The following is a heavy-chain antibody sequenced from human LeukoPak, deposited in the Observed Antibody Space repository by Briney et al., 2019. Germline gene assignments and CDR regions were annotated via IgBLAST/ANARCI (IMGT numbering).Heavy chain of an antibody. CDR3: ARAAYITYYYDSSGPQSGAFDI. CDR2: INPNSGGT. J-gene: IGHJ3*02. D-gene: IGHD3-22*01. Sequence: ASVKVSCKASGYTFTGYYMHWVRQAPGQGLEWMGWINPNSGGTNYAQKFQGWVTMTRDTSISTAYMELSRLRSDDTAVYYCARAAYITYYYDSSGPQSGAFDIWGQGTMVTVSS. V-gene: IGHV1-2*04. CDR1: GYTFTGYY.